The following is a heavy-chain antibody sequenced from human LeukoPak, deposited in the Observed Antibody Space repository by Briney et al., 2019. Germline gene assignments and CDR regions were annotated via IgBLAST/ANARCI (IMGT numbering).Heavy chain of an antibody. V-gene: IGHV4-39*07. CDR2: IYYSGST. CDR3: ARDSLSSTSWFDP. J-gene: IGHJ5*02. D-gene: IGHD2-2*01. Sequence: SETLSLTCTVSGGSISSSSYYWGWIRQLPGKGLEWIGSIYYSGSTYYNPSLKSRVTISVDTSKNQFSLKLSSVTAADTAVYYCARDSLSSTSWFDPWGQGTLVTVSS. CDR1: GGSISSSSYY.